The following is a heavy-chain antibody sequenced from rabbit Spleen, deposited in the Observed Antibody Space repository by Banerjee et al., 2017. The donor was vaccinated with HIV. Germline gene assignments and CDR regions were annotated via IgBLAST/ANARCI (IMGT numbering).Heavy chain of an antibody. CDR1: GVSFSGSSY. CDR2: IEAGSSGFT. Sequence: QEQLVESGGGLVQPEGSLTLTCTASGVSFSGSSYMCWVRQAPGKGLEWIACIEAGSSGFTYFASWAKGRFTISKTSSTTVTLQMTSLTAADTATYFCVRYVNSRGDFKLWGPGTLVTV. CDR3: VRYVNSRGDFKL. J-gene: IGHJ4*01. V-gene: IGHV1S45*01. D-gene: IGHD1-1*01.